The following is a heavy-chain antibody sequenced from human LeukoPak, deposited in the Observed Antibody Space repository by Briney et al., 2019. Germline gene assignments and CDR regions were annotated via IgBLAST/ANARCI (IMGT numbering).Heavy chain of an antibody. CDR1: GFTFNIYA. CDR3: ARGMVYGSPYRPYDY. CDR2: ISGSGGST. D-gene: IGHD5/OR15-5a*01. J-gene: IGHJ4*02. V-gene: IGHV3-23*01. Sequence: PGGSLRLSCVASGFTFNIYAMSWVRQAPGKGLEWVSAISGSGGSTYYADSVKGRFTISRDNSKNTLYLQMNSLRAEDTAVYYCARGMVYGSPYRPYDYWGQGTLVTVSS.